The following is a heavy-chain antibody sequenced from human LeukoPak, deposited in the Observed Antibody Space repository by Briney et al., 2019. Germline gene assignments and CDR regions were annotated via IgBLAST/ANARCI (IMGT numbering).Heavy chain of an antibody. D-gene: IGHD1-26*01. Sequence: ASVKVSCKASGVTFSSSYAINWVRQATGQGLEWMGWMNPNSGNTGYAQKFQGRVTITRNTSISTAYMELSSLRSEDTAVYYCARGKWELLYWGQGTLVTVSS. CDR1: GVTFSSSYA. J-gene: IGHJ4*02. CDR3: ARGKWELLY. CDR2: MNPNSGNT. V-gene: IGHV1-8*03.